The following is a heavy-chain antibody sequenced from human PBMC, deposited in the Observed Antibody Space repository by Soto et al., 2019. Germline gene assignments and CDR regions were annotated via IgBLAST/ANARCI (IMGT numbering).Heavy chain of an antibody. J-gene: IGHJ6*02. CDR3: ARDPITIFGVVPYGMDV. CDR2: IIPIFGTA. V-gene: IGHV1-69*01. D-gene: IGHD3-3*01. CDR1: VGTFSSYA. Sequence: GASVKVTCKASVGTFSSYAIGWVRQAPGQGLEWMGGIIPIFGTANYAQKFQGRVTITADESTSTAYMELSSLRSDDTAVYYCARDPITIFGVVPYGMDVWGQGTTVTVSS.